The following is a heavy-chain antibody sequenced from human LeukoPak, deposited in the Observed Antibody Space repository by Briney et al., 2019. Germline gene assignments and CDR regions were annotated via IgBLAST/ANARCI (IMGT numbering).Heavy chain of an antibody. D-gene: IGHD2-15*01. V-gene: IGHV3-30*18. CDR2: ISYDGNNK. CDR3: AKGVDYCSGGSCPADY. J-gene: IGHJ4*02. CDR1: GFTFSSYG. Sequence: PGGSLRLSCAASGFTFSSYGIHWVRQAPGKGLEWVAVISYDGNNKYYADSVRGRFTISRDNSKNTLFLQMNSLRAEDTAVYYCAKGVDYCSGGSCPADYWGPGTLVTVSS.